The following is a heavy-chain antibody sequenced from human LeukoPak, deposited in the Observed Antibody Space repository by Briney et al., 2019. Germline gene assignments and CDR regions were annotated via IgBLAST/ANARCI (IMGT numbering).Heavy chain of an antibody. J-gene: IGHJ4*02. CDR1: GFTLHIYW. V-gene: IGHV3-74*01. CDR3: ARDSIVADGDFDY. D-gene: IGHD6-13*01. CDR2: ISSDGSST. Sequence: GGSLGLSCAVSGFTLHIYWMHCARHAPGKGLVWVSRISSDGSSTLYADSAKGRFTTSRDNAKNTLYLEMNSLRAEDTGVYYCARDSIVADGDFDYWGQGTLVTVSS.